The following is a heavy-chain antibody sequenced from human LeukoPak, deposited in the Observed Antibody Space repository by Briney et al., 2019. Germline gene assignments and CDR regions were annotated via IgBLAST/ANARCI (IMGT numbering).Heavy chain of an antibody. D-gene: IGHD1-7*01. CDR3: ARTGTTFFDY. V-gene: IGHV4-59*01. J-gene: IGHJ4*02. Sequence: SETLSLTCTVSGDSMSHYYWSWIRQPPGQGLEWMGYIYYIGSTKYNPSLKSRVTISVDTSKNQLSLKLSSVTAADTAVYYCARTGTTFFDYWGQGTRVTVSS. CDR1: GDSMSHYY. CDR2: IYYIGST.